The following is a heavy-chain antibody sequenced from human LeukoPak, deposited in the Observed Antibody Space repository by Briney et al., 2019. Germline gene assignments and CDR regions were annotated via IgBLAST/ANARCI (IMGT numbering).Heavy chain of an antibody. Sequence: PGGSLRLSCAASGFTFSSYWMTWVRQAPGKGLEWVANIKLDVSETYYVDSVRGRFTISRDNAKNSLYLQMNSLRAEDTAVYYCARDPGGRIAAAYDYWGQGTLVTVSS. J-gene: IGHJ4*02. D-gene: IGHD6-13*01. CDR2: IKLDVSET. CDR3: ARDPGGRIAAAYDY. V-gene: IGHV3-7*01. CDR1: GFTFSSYW.